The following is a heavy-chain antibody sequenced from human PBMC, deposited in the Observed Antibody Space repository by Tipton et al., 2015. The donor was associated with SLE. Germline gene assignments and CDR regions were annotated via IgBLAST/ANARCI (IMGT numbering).Heavy chain of an antibody. CDR1: GGSISSGSYY. V-gene: IGHV4-61*10. J-gene: IGHJ4*02. CDR3: TRTSTKEVI. Sequence: LRLSCTVSGGSISSGSYYWSWIRQPAGKGLEWIGEIRHGGITNYNPSLKSRVTISVDTSKNQFSLNLSSVTAADSAVYYCTRTSTKEVIWGQGTLVTVSS. CDR2: IRHGGIT. D-gene: IGHD2-8*01.